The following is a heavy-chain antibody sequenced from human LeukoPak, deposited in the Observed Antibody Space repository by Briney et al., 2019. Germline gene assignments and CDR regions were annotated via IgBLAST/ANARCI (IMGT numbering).Heavy chain of an antibody. CDR2: INAGNGNT. CDR1: GYTFTTYA. D-gene: IGHD6-13*01. Sequence: GASVKVSCKTSGYTFTTYAIHWVRQAPGQRPEWMGWINAGNGNTKYSQKFQGRVTITRDTSASTAYMELSSLRSEGTAVYYCASPYPGIAAAGYSYYYGMDVWGQGSTVTVSS. J-gene: IGHJ6*02. V-gene: IGHV1-3*01. CDR3: ASPYPGIAAAGYSYYYGMDV.